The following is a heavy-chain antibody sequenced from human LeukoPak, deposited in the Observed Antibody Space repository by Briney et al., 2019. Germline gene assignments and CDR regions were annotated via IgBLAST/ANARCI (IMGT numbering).Heavy chain of an antibody. CDR3: ARDAQFYGDYGAFDI. CDR2: IHHSGST. Sequence: SETLSLTCTVSGYFISSGYYWGWIRQPPGKGLEWIGNIHHSGSTYYNPSLKSRVTISVDTSKNQFSLKLSSVTAADTAVYYCARDAQFYGDYGAFDIWGQGTMVTVSS. D-gene: IGHD4-17*01. J-gene: IGHJ3*02. V-gene: IGHV4-38-2*02. CDR1: GYFISSGYY.